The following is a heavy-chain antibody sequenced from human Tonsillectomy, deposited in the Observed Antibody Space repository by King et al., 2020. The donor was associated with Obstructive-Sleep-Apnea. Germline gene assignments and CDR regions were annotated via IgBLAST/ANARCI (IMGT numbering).Heavy chain of an antibody. J-gene: IGHJ4*02. V-gene: IGHV1-18*04. CDR3: ARDPSTPTPHRDFDY. Sequence: QLVQSGAEVKKPGASVKVSCKASGYTFTSYGISWVRQAPGQGLEVMGWISAYNCNTNYAQKLQGRVTMTTDTSTSTAYMELRSLRSDDTAVYYCARDPSTPTPHRDFDYWGQGTLVTVSS. CDR1: GYTFTSYG. D-gene: IGHD4-23*01. CDR2: ISAYNCNT.